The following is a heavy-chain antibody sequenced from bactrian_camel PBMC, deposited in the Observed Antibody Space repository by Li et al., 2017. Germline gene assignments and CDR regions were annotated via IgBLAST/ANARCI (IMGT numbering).Heavy chain of an antibody. CDR1: GLRFDVAD. J-gene: IGHJ4*01. CDR2: ISPHGTT. CDR3: ASGFRGGEAGGGCPMWGVHPY. Sequence: VQLVESGGGSVQAGGSLRVACTGSGLRFDVADSAWYRQGARGVCEWLATISPHGTTDYGDYMKGRITISRNNAENTVYLQMSALKPEDTALYYCASGFRGGEAGGGCPMWGVHPYWGQGTQVTVS. V-gene: IGHV3S53*01. D-gene: IGHD3*01.